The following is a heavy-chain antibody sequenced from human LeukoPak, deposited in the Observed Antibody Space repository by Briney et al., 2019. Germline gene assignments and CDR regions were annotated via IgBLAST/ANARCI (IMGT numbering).Heavy chain of an antibody. CDR3: ASRHCSSTSCYTSWFDP. CDR2: IYYSGST. Sequence: PSETLSLTCTVSGGSISSSSYYWGWIRQPPGKGLEWIGSIYYSGSTYYNPSLKSRVTISVDTSKNQFSLKLSYMTAADTAVYYCASRHCSSTSCYTSWFDPRGQGTLVTVSS. J-gene: IGHJ5*02. D-gene: IGHD2-2*02. CDR1: GGSISSSSYY. V-gene: IGHV4-39*01.